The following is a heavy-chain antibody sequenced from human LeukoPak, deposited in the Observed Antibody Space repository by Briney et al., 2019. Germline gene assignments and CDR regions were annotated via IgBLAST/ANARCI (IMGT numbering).Heavy chain of an antibody. D-gene: IGHD6-19*01. V-gene: IGHV3-23*01. CDR3: AKDPEGSGWYYFDY. Sequence: GGSLRLSCAASGFTFSSYAMSWVRQAPGKGLEWVSVISGSGSTNYADSVKGRFTISRDNSKNTLYLQMNSLRAEDTAVYYCAKDPEGSGWYYFDYWGQGTLVSVSS. CDR1: GFTFSSYA. CDR2: ISGSGST. J-gene: IGHJ4*02.